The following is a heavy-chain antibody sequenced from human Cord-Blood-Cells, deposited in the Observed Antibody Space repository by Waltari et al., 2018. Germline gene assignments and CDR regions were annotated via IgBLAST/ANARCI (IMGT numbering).Heavy chain of an antibody. CDR1: GGSISSYY. D-gene: IGHD3-22*01. V-gene: IGHV4-59*08. J-gene: IGHJ3*02. Sequence: QVQLQESGPGPVKPSETLSLTCTVSGGSISSYYWSWIRQPPGKGLEWIGYIYYSGSTNYNPSLKSRVTISVDTSKNQFSLKLSSVTAADTAVYYCARQPDDSSGYYYAFDIWGQGTMVTVSS. CDR2: IYYSGST. CDR3: ARQPDDSSGYYYAFDI.